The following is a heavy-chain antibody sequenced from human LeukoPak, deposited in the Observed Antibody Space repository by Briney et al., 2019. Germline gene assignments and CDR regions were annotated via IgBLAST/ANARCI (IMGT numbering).Heavy chain of an antibody. V-gene: IGHV4-39*01. D-gene: IGHD3-22*01. Sequence: SETLSLTCTVSGGSISSSSYYWGWIRQPPGKGLEWIGSIYYSGSTYYNPSLKSRVTISVDTSKNQFSLKLSSVTAADTAVYYCARQEDSSGYSYRADFFQHWGQGTRVTGSS. CDR1: GGSISSSSYY. CDR3: ARQEDSSGYSYRADFFQH. J-gene: IGHJ1*01. CDR2: IYYSGST.